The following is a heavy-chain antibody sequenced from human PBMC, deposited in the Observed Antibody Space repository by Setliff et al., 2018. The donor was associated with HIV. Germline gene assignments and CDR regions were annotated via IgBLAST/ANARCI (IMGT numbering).Heavy chain of an antibody. D-gene: IGHD1-26*01. J-gene: IGHJ4*02. CDR2: INHSGST. V-gene: IGHV4-34*01. Sequence: SETLSLTCAVYGGSFSGYYWSWIRQPPGKGLEWIGEINHSGSTNYNPSLKSRVTISVDTSKNQFSLKLSSVTAADTAVYYCARGRRTVSGSYAADYWGQGTLVTVS. CDR1: GGSFSGYY. CDR3: ARGRRTVSGSYAADY.